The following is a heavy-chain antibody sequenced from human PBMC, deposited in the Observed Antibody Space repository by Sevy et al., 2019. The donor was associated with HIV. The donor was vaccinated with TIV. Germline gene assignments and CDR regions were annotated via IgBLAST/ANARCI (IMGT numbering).Heavy chain of an antibody. D-gene: IGHD3-16*02. V-gene: IGHV4-39*01. Sequence: SETLSLTCTVSGGSISSGSYYWGWIRQPPGKGLEWIGTIYYSGSTYYSPTLKSRVTISVDTSKNQFSLRLSSVTAADTALYYCARLVDDYVWRSYRNHYFDSWGQGTLVTVSS. CDR1: GGSISSGSYY. CDR2: IYYSGST. CDR3: ARLVDDYVWRSYRNHYFDS. J-gene: IGHJ4*02.